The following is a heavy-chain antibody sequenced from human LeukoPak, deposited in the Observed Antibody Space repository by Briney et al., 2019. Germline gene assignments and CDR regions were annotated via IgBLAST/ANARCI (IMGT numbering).Heavy chain of an antibody. V-gene: IGHV1-46*01. CDR1: GYTFTSYY. J-gene: IGHJ4*02. CDR3: ARSKPGRDGYNSLFDY. D-gene: IGHD5-24*01. CDR2: INPCCGST. Sequence: ASVKVSCKASGYTFTSYYMHWVRQAPGQGLEGMGIINPCCGSTSYAQKFQGRVTMTRDTSTSTVYMELSSLRSEDTAVYYCARSKPGRDGYNSLFDYWGQGTLVTVSS.